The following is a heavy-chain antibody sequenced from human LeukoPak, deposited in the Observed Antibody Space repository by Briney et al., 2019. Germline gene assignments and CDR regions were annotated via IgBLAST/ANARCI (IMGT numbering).Heavy chain of an antibody. Sequence: GGSLRLSCVASGFTFSNYWMHWVRQPPGKGLVWVSRIYVDGRTTNYADSVKGRFTISRDNAKNTVYLETNSLSVEDTATYYCIRDFRSADLWGQGTLVTVTS. CDR1: GFTFSNYW. CDR3: IRDFRSADL. CDR2: IYVDGRTT. V-gene: IGHV3-74*01. J-gene: IGHJ5*02.